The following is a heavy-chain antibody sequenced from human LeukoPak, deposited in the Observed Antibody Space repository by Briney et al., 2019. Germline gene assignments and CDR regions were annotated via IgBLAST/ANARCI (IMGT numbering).Heavy chain of an antibody. CDR1: GFTSSSYS. D-gene: IGHD3-3*02. CDR2: ISSSSTI. CDR3: ARDVSHDAFDI. J-gene: IGHJ3*02. V-gene: IGHV3-48*01. Sequence: GGSLRLSCAAYGFTSSSYSMNWVRQAPGKGLEWVSYISSSSTIYYADSVKGRFTISRDNAKNSLYLQMNSLRAEDTAVYYCARDVSHDAFDIWGQGTMVTVSS.